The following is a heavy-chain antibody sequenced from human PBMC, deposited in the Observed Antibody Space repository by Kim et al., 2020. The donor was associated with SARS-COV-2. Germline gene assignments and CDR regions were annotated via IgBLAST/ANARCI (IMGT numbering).Heavy chain of an antibody. V-gene: IGHV3-7*01. J-gene: IGHJ4*02. CDR3: ARGWLHLDY. Sequence: SEKYYVDSVKGRFTISRDNAKNSLYLQMNSLRAEDTAVYYCARGWLHLDYWGQGTLVTVSS. CDR2: SEK. D-gene: IGHD5-12*01.